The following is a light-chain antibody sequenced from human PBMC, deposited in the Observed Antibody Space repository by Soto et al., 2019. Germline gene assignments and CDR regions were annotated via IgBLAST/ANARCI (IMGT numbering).Light chain of an antibody. J-gene: IGKJ1*01. Sequence: DIQMTQSPSTLSASVGDRVTITCRASQSISSWLAWYQQKPGKAPKLLIYDASSLESGVPSRFSGSRSGPDFTLTISSLQPDDFATYYCQQYNSYPWTFGQGTKVDIK. CDR3: QQYNSYPWT. CDR2: DAS. V-gene: IGKV1-5*01. CDR1: QSISSW.